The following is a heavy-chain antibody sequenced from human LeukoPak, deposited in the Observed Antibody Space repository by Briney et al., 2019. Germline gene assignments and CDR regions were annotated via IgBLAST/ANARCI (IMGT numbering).Heavy chain of an antibody. CDR3: ARISWGVPYY. J-gene: IGHJ4*02. Sequence: GGSLGLSCAASGFTFSAYGMHWVRQAPGKGLEWVAVISYDGSNKYYADSVTGRFTISKDNSKNTLYLQMNSLRAEDTAVYYCARISWGVPYYWGQGTLVTVSS. D-gene: IGHD3-16*01. V-gene: IGHV3-30*03. CDR1: GFTFSAYG. CDR2: ISYDGSNK.